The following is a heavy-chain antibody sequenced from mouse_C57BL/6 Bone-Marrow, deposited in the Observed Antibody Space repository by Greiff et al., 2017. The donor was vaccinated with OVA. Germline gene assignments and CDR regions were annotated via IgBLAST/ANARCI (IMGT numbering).Heavy chain of an antibody. D-gene: IGHD1-1*01. CDR3: TREDYGSGNFDY. CDR1: GFTFSSYA. Sequence: EVQGVESGEGLVKPGGSLKLSCAASGFTFSSYAMSWVRQTPEKRLEWVAYISSGGDYIYYADTVKGRFTISRDNARNTLYLQMSSLKSEDTAMYYCTREDYGSGNFDYWGQGTTLTVSS. J-gene: IGHJ2*01. V-gene: IGHV5-9-1*02. CDR2: ISSGGDYI.